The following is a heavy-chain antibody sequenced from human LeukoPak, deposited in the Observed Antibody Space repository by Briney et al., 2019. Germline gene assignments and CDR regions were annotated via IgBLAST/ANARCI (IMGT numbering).Heavy chain of an antibody. CDR1: GFTFSSYW. V-gene: IGHV3-74*01. CDR2: INSDGSST. J-gene: IGHJ6*03. CDR3: ARSTWGRTYYYDSSGLSHYYYYYYMDV. Sequence: GGSLRLSCAASGFTFSSYWMHWVRQAPGKGLVWVSRINSDGSSTSYADSVKGRFTISRDNAKNTLYLQMNSLRAEDTAVYYCARSTWGRTYYYDSSGLSHYYYYYYMDVWGEGTTVTISS. D-gene: IGHD3-22*01.